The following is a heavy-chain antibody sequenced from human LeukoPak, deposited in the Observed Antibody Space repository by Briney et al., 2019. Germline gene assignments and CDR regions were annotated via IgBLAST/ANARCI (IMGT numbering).Heavy chain of an antibody. D-gene: IGHD4-23*01. V-gene: IGHV3-33*01. CDR1: GFTFSSYG. J-gene: IGHJ6*02. Sequence: QPGGSLRLSCAASGFTFSSYGMHWVRQAPGKGLEWVAVIWYDGSNKYYADSVKGRFTISRDNSKNTLYLQMNSLRAEDTAVYYCARDGNPGKPVYGMDVWGQGTTVTVSS. CDR3: ARDGNPGKPVYGMDV. CDR2: IWYDGSNK.